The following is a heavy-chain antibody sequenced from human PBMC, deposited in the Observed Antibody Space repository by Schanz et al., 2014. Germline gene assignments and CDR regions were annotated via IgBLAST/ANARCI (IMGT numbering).Heavy chain of an antibody. CDR3: AREGTVIRGLSGWFDP. CDR2: INPNSGGT. J-gene: IGHJ5*02. V-gene: IGHV1-2*06. Sequence: QVQLVQSGAEVKKTGASVKVSCKSSGYTFTDYHIHWVRQAPGQGLEYMGRINPNSGGTNFAQKFQGRVTMTRDTSISTVYMELSRLRSDDTAVYYCAREGTVIRGLSGWFDPWGQGTLVTVSS. D-gene: IGHD3-10*01. CDR1: GYTFTDYH.